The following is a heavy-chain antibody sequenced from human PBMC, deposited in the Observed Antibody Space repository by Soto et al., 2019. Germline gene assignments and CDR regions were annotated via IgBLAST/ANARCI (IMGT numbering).Heavy chain of an antibody. CDR3: AKDPSTGSADF. CDR1: GFSFSDFG. V-gene: IGHV3-23*01. Sequence: GGSLRLSCAASGFSFSDFGMTWVRQAPGKGLEWVSTIHPEGTNTHYADSVKGRFTISRDNSKDILYLEMNSLRAEDTAIYFCAKDPSTGSADFWGQGTLVTVSS. D-gene: IGHD3-9*01. CDR2: IHPEGTNT. J-gene: IGHJ4*02.